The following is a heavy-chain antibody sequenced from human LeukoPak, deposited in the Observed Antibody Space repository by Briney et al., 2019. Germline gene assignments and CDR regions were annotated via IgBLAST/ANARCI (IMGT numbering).Heavy chain of an antibody. J-gene: IGHJ4*02. CDR2: IYYSGST. V-gene: IGHV4-61*01. Sequence: SETLSLTCTVSGYSISSGYYWSWIRQPPGKGLEWIGYIYYSGSTNYNPSLKSRVTISVDTSKNQFSLKLSSVTAADTAVYYCARGYYYDSSGYYVWGQGTLVTVSS. CDR3: ARGYYYDSSGYYV. CDR1: GYSISSGYY. D-gene: IGHD3-22*01.